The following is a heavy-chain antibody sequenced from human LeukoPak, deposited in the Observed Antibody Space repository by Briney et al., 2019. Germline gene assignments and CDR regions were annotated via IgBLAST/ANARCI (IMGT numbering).Heavy chain of an antibody. D-gene: IGHD5-24*01. CDR1: GYTFTSYY. CDR2: INPSGGST. CDR3: ARDEVMATMDY. Sequence: APVKVSCRASGYTFTSYYMHWVRQAPGQGLEWMGIINPSGGSTSYAQKFQGRVTMTRDTSTSTVYMELSSLRSEDTAVYYCARDEVMATMDYWGQGTLVTVSS. J-gene: IGHJ4*02. V-gene: IGHV1-46*01.